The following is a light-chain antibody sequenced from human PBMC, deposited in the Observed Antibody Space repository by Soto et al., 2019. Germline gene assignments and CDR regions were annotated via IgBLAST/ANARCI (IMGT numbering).Light chain of an antibody. CDR1: QSVMSNY. CDR2: DAS. V-gene: IGKV3-20*01. J-gene: IGKJ4*01. Sequence: EIVLTQSPDTLPLSPGERATLSCRASQSVMSNYLAWYQQNPGQAPRFLIYDASSRATGIPDRFSGSGSGTHVTHTISRLEPEYFVVYYCQQYGSSPLTFGGGTKVEIK. CDR3: QQYGSSPLT.